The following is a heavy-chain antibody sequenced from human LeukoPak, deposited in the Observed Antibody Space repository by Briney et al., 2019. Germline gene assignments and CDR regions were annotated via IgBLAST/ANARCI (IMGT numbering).Heavy chain of an antibody. Sequence: SETLSLTCTVSGGSTSSYYWSWIRQPPGKGLEWIGYIYYSGSTNYNPSLESRVTISVDTSKNQFSLRLSSVTAADTAVYYCARAGVVTNPNSYWYFDLWGRGTLVTVSS. D-gene: IGHD3-3*01. CDR3: ARAGVVTNPNSYWYFDL. CDR1: GGSTSSYY. V-gene: IGHV4-59*01. CDR2: IYYSGST. J-gene: IGHJ2*01.